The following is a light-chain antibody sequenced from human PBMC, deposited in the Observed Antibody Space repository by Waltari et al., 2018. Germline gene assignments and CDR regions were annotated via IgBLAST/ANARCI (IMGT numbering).Light chain of an antibody. CDR2: EDS. CDR3: YSTDTSGTSRV. Sequence: SYVLTQPPSVSVSPGQTARITCSGAALAKKSAYWYQQKSGQAPVLVMFEDSKRPSDIPERFSGSSSGTVATLTVSGAQAEDEGDYYCYSTDTSGTSRVFGGGTKLTVL. V-gene: IGLV3-10*01. CDR1: ALAKKS. J-gene: IGLJ2*01.